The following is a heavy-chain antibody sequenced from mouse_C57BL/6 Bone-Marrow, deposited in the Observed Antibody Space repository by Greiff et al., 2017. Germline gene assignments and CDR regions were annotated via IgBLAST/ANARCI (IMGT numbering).Heavy chain of an antibody. CDR1: GFTFSSYG. D-gene: IGHD4-1*01. J-gene: IGHJ4*01. Sequence: EVQLVESGGDLVKPGGSLKLSCAASGFTFSSYGMSWVRQTPDKRLEWVATISSGGSYTYYPDSVKGRFTISRDNAKNTLYLQMSSLKSEDTAMYYCARPLNWALAMDYWGQGTSVTVSS. CDR2: ISSGGSYT. V-gene: IGHV5-6*01. CDR3: ARPLNWALAMDY.